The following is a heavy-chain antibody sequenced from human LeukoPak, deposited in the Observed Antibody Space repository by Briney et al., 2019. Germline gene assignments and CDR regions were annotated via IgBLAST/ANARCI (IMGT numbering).Heavy chain of an antibody. J-gene: IGHJ5*02. V-gene: IGHV3-7*03. CDR1: GFTFSSYG. CDR3: AKVSPYSSSPFDP. D-gene: IGHD6-13*01. Sequence: GGSLRLSCAASGFTFSSYGMHWVRQAPGKGLEWVANIKTDGSEKYYVDSVKGRFTISRDNAKNSLYLQMSSLRAEDTAVYYCAKVSPYSSSPFDPWGQGTLVTVSS. CDR2: IKTDGSEK.